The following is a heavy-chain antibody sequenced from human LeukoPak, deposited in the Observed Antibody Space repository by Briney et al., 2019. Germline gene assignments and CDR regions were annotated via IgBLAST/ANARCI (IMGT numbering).Heavy chain of an antibody. V-gene: IGHV1-2*02. Sequence: GASVKVSCKASGYTFTGYYMHWVRQAPGQGLEWMGWINPNSGGTNYAQKFQGRVTMTRDTSISTAYMELSRLRSDDTAVYYCARDRRDGYNLADYWGQGTLVTVSS. J-gene: IGHJ4*02. CDR3: ARDRRDGYNLADY. CDR1: GYTFTGYY. CDR2: INPNSGGT. D-gene: IGHD5-24*01.